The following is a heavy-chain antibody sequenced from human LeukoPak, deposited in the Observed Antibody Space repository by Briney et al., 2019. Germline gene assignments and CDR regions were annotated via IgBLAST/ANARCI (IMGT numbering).Heavy chain of an antibody. Sequence: NPGGSLRLSCAASGFTFSDYNMRWIRQAPGKGLEWVSSISRSGSTKYYADSVKGRFTISRDNAKNSLFLQMNSLRAEDTAVYYCAKDISGGDCPDYWGQGTLVTVSS. J-gene: IGHJ4*02. D-gene: IGHD2-21*02. CDR3: AKDISGGDCPDY. CDR1: GFTFSDYN. V-gene: IGHV3-11*04. CDR2: ISRSGSTK.